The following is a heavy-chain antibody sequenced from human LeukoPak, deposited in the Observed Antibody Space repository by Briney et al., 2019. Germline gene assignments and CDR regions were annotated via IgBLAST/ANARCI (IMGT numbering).Heavy chain of an antibody. CDR2: IWYDGSNK. V-gene: IGHV3-33*01. J-gene: IGHJ4*02. CDR1: GFTFSSYG. D-gene: IGHD2-15*01. CDR3: ARDWCSGGRCFSSFDF. Sequence: PGGSLRLSCAASGFTFSSYGIHWVRQAPGKGLEWVAVIWYDGSNKYYADSVKGRFTISRDNSKNTLSLQMNSLRAEDTAVYYCARDWCSGGRCFSSFDFWGQGTLVTVSS.